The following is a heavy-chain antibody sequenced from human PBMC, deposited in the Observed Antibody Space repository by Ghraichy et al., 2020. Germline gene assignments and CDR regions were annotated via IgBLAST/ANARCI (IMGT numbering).Heavy chain of an antibody. D-gene: IGHD3-3*01. Sequence: GGSLRLSCAASGFTFSSYAMSWVRQAPGKGLEWVSAISGSGGSTYYADSVKGRFTISRDNSKNTLYLQMNSLRAEDTAVYYCAKVRSNYDFWSGSEYYFDYWGQGTLVTVSS. V-gene: IGHV3-23*01. CDR1: GFTFSSYA. CDR3: AKVRSNYDFWSGSEYYFDY. CDR2: ISGSGGST. J-gene: IGHJ4*02.